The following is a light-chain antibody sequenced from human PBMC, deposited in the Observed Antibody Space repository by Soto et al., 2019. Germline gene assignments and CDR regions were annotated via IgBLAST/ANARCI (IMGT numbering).Light chain of an antibody. V-gene: IGKV1-5*03. CDR1: QTISSW. Sequence: DIPTTQSPSTLSSSVGDRVTITCRASQTISSWLAWYQQKPGKAPKLLIYKASTLKSGVPSRFSGSGSGTEFTLTISSLQPDDFATYYCQQYDNYPLTFGGGTKVDIK. CDR3: QQYDNYPLT. CDR2: KAS. J-gene: IGKJ4*01.